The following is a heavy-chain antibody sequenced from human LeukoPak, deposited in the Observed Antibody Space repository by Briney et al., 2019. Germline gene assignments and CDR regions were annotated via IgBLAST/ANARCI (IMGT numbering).Heavy chain of an antibody. D-gene: IGHD6-19*01. V-gene: IGHV4-4*02. Sequence: SGTLSLTCAVSGDSITSSNWWSWVRQPPEKGLEWIGEIYHSGSTNYNPSLKSRVSITVDKSTNQVSLQLTSVTAADTAVYYCTWYVGWTLCVHWGQGTRVRVSS. CDR3: TWYVGWTLCVH. CDR2: IYHSGST. CDR1: GDSITSSNW. J-gene: IGHJ4*02.